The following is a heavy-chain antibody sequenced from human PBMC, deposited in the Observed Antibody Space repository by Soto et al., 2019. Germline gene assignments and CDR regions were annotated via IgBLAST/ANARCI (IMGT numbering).Heavy chain of an antibody. CDR2: ISYSEST. J-gene: IGHJ4*02. CDR1: GDSISSRGYY. V-gene: IGHV4-31*03. Sequence: SETLSLTCTVSGDSISSRGYYCSWIRQFPGKGLEWIGYISYSESTDYNPSLKSRVTISADTSKNQFSLKLSSVTAAGTAVYYCAGGNDYAKIGYWGQGAQVTVSS. CDR3: AGGNDYAKIGY. D-gene: IGHD4-17*01.